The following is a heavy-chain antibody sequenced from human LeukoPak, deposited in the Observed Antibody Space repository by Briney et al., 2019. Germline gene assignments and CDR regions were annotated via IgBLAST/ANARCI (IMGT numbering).Heavy chain of an antibody. J-gene: IGHJ5*02. V-gene: IGHV1-2*02. Sequence: ASVKVSCKASGYTFTAYFIYWVRQAPGQGLEWMGWINPNSGGTNYAQKFQGRVTMTRDTSISTAYMELSRLRSDDTAVYYCARVRHRYCSGGSCYSTLALYGWFDPWGQGTLVTVSS. CDR1: GYTFTAYF. D-gene: IGHD2-15*01. CDR3: ARVRHRYCSGGSCYSTLALYGWFDP. CDR2: INPNSGGT.